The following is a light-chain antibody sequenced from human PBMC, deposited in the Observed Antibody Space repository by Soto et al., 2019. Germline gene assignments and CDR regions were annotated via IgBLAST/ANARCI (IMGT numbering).Light chain of an antibody. Sequence: DIHMTQSPSTLSAFVGDRVTITCRASQRINRWLAWYQQKPGQAPKVLIYKASSLESGVPSRFSGSGSGTELTLTINSLQPDDVATYYCQHHDSQPDTFGQGTKVEIK. CDR2: KAS. V-gene: IGKV1-5*03. CDR1: QRINRW. CDR3: QHHDSQPDT. J-gene: IGKJ2*01.